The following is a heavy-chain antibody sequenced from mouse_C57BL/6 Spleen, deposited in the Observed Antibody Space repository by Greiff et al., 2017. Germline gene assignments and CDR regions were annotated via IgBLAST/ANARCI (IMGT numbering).Heavy chain of an antibody. CDR3: AKASITPVVAVDY. V-gene: IGHV1-9*01. Sequence: QVQLQQSGAELMKPGASVKLSCKATGHTFTVYWIEWVKQRPGHGLEWIGEILPGSGSTNYNEKFKGRVTFTADTSSKTAYMHLTSLTTEGSAIYYCAKASITPVVAVDYWGQGGTLTGSS. D-gene: IGHD1-1*01. CDR1: GHTFTVYW. CDR2: ILPGSGST. J-gene: IGHJ2*01.